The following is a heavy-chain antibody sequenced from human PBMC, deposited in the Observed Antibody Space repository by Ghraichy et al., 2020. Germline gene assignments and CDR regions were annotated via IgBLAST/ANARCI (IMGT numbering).Heavy chain of an antibody. CDR1: GFSLSANA. Sequence: GESLNISCAASGFSLSANAMSWVRQAPGKGLEWVSFISGTGGTTYYTDSVKGRFTISRDNAKNTLSLQMDSLRAEDTAIYYCARDGYNTIPFDSWGQGTLVTVSS. D-gene: IGHD5-24*01. CDR3: ARDGYNTIPFDS. J-gene: IGHJ4*02. V-gene: IGHV3-23*01. CDR2: ISGTGGTT.